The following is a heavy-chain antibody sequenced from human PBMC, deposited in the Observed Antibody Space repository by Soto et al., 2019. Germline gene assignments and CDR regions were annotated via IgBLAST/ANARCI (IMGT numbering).Heavy chain of an antibody. J-gene: IGHJ1*01. CDR3: AKDPPIAVAGTYFQH. V-gene: IGHV3-23*01. D-gene: IGHD6-19*01. CDR2: ISGSGGST. CDR1: GFTFSSYA. Sequence: PGGSLRLSCAASGFTFSSYAMSWVRQAPGKGLEWVSAISGSGGSTYYADSVKGRFTISRENSKNTLYLQMNSLRAEDTAVYYCAKDPPIAVAGTYFQHWGQGTLVTVSS.